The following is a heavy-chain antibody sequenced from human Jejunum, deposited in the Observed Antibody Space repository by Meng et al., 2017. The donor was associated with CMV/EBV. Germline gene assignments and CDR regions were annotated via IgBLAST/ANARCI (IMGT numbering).Heavy chain of an antibody. CDR1: FTFSDHH. CDR2: TRNKANNYIT. J-gene: IGHJ4*02. D-gene: IGHD6-19*01. Sequence: FTFSDHHINWVRQVPGKGPEWVGRTRNKANNYITDYAASVKGRFTISRDDSKNSIYLQMNSLKSEDTAMYYCARDSHSSGWSLLFDSWGQGTAVTVSS. V-gene: IGHV3-72*01. CDR3: ARDSHSSGWSLLFDS.